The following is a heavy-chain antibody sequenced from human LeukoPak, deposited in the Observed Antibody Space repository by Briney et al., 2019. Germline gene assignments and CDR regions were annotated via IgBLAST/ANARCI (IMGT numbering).Heavy chain of an antibody. CDR1: GGSISSYY. CDR2: IYTSGST. J-gene: IGHJ6*03. V-gene: IGHV4-4*07. CDR3: ARERRYYMDV. Sequence: SSETLSLTCTVSGGSISSYYWSWIRQPPGKGLEWIGHIYTSGSTNYNPSLKSRVTMSVDTSKNQFSLKLSSVTAADTAVFYCARERRYYMDVWGKGTTVTVSS.